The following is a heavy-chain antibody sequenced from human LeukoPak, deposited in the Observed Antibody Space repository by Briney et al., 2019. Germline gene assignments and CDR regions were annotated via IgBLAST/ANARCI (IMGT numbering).Heavy chain of an antibody. J-gene: IGHJ4*02. CDR1: GYSISSGYY. V-gene: IGHV4-38-2*02. CDR2: IYHSGST. CDR3: ARARGYLIPGGIKDY. Sequence: PSETLSLTCTVSGYSISSGYYWGWIRQPPGKGLEWIGSIYHSGSTYYNPSLKSRVTISVDTSKNQFSLKLSSVTAADTAVYYCARARGYLIPGGIKDYWGQGTLVTVSS. D-gene: IGHD1-14*01.